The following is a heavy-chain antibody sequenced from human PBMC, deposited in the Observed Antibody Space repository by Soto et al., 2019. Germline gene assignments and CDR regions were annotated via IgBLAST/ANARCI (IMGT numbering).Heavy chain of an antibody. V-gene: IGHV3-49*03. D-gene: IGHD5-12*01. Sequence: PGGSLRLSCTTSGFTFGGYPLSWFRQAPGKGLEWVGFSRGKAYSGTTEYAASVRGRFTISRDESRSIVYLQMNSLKTEDTAVYFCSRGYGGYEISPHFFDYWGQRTLVTVSS. J-gene: IGHJ4*02. CDR2: SRGKAYSGTT. CDR1: GFTFGGYP. CDR3: SRGYGGYEISPHFFDY.